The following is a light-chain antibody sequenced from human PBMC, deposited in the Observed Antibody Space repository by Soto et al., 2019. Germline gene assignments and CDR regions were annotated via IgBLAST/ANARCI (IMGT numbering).Light chain of an antibody. CDR1: NFNVKNNY. J-gene: IGLJ7*01. Sequence: QSVLTQPPSLSGTPGQRVTISCSGSNFNVKNNYVYWYQQFAGTAPKLLIYSNNRRPSGVPDRFSGSKSGSSASLAISGLRPEDGVDYYCASWDDSLSETVFGGGTQLTVL. CDR2: SNN. V-gene: IGLV1-47*01. CDR3: ASWDDSLSETV.